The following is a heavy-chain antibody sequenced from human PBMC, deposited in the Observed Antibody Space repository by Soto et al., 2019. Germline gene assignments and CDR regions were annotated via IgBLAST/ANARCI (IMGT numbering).Heavy chain of an antibody. CDR3: AKGYSGYDSAFHI. J-gene: IGHJ3*02. V-gene: IGHV3-30*18. CDR2: ISYDGSNK. CDR1: GFTFSSYG. Sequence: ESGGGVVQPGRSLRLSCAASGFTFSSYGMHWVRQAPGKGLEWVAFISYDGSNKYCADSVKGRFTVSRDNSKNTLYLQMNSLRAEDTAVYYCAKGYSGYDSAFHIWGQWTMVTVSS. D-gene: IGHD5-12*01.